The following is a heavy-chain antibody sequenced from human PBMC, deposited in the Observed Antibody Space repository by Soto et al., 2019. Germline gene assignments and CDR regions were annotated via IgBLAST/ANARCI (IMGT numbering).Heavy chain of an antibody. D-gene: IGHD6-13*01. CDR1: GFTFSTYS. CDR2: ITSSSSTI. V-gene: IGHV3-48*02. Sequence: VGSLRLSCAASGFTFSTYSMNWARQAPGKGLEWIAYITSSSSTIFYADSVKGRFTISRDNAKNSLYLQMNSLRDEDTSVYYCARDNGIAGSFDPWGQGTPVTVSS. CDR3: ARDNGIAGSFDP. J-gene: IGHJ5*02.